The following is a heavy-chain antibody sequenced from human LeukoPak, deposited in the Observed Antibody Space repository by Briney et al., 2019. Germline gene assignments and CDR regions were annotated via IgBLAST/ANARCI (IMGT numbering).Heavy chain of an antibody. CDR2: IKSKTDGGTT. CDR1: GFTFSNAW. D-gene: IGHD1-20*01. V-gene: IGHV3-15*01. J-gene: IGHJ4*02. CDR3: TPVITGTTVFDY. Sequence: GGSLRLSCAASGFTFSNAWMSWVRQAPGKGLEWVGRIKSKTDGGTTDYAAPVKGRFTISRDDSKNTLYLQMNSLKTEDTAVFYCTPVITGTTVFDYGGKGTLVTAS.